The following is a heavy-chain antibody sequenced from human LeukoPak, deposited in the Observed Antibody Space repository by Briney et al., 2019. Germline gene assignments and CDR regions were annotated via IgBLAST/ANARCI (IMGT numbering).Heavy chain of an antibody. CDR2: IYSGGST. Sequence: PGGSLRLSCAASGFTVSSNYMSWVRQAPGKGLEWVSVIYSGGSTYYADSVKGRFTISRDNSKNTLYLQMNSLRAEDTAVYYCARWSRDSSGYYNDYWGQGTLVTVSS. D-gene: IGHD3-22*01. V-gene: IGHV3-53*01. CDR1: GFTVSSNY. CDR3: ARWSRDSSGYYNDY. J-gene: IGHJ4*02.